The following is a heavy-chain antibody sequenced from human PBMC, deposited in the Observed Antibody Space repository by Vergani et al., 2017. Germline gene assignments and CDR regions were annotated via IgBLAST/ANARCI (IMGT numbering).Heavy chain of an antibody. V-gene: IGHV4-34*01. Sequence: QVQLQQWGAGLLKPSETLSLTCAVYGGSFSGYYWSWIRQPPGKGLEWIGSISHSGYTFYSPSLKSRVSMSVDTSKNQFSLRVNSVTAADTAVYYCVRDPWESGGPYSGCWGRGTLVSVSS. J-gene: IGHJ4*02. D-gene: IGHD2-15*01. CDR2: ISHSGYT. CDR3: VRDPWESGGPYSGC. CDR1: GGSFSGYY.